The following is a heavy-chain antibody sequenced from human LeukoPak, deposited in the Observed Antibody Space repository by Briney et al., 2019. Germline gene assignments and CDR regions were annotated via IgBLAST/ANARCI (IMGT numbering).Heavy chain of an antibody. D-gene: IGHD5-24*01. J-gene: IGHJ4*02. V-gene: IGHV3-33*01. CDR1: GFTFSSYG. Sequence: PGGSLRLSCAASGFTFSSYGMHWVRQAPGKGLEWVAVIWYDGSNKYYADSVKGRFTISRDNSKYTLYLQMNSLRAEDTAVYYCARVTRLQANDYWGQGTLVPSPQ. CDR2: IWYDGSNK. CDR3: ARVTRLQANDY.